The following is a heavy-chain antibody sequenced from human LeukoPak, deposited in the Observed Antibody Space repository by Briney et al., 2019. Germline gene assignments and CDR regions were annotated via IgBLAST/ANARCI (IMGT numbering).Heavy chain of an antibody. CDR2: IYYSGST. D-gene: IGHD1-26*01. Sequence: LSLTSTVSGGSISSYYWSWIRQPPGKGLEWIGYIYYSGSTNYNPSLKSRVTISVDTSKNQFSLKLSSVTAADTAVYYCACSGSTDFRRELLLDYWGQGTLVTVSS. CDR1: GGSISSYY. CDR3: ACSGSTDFRRELLLDY. J-gene: IGHJ4*02. V-gene: IGHV4-59*01.